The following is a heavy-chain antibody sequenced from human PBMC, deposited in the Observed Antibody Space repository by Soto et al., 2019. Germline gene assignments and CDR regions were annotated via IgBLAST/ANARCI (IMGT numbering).Heavy chain of an antibody. Sequence: GASVKVSCKASGYTFTNFGISWVRQAPGQGLEWMGWISAYNGNTNYAQNFQGRVTMTTDTSTSTAYLQWSSLKASDTAMYYCARLRVGFGELLTYWGQGTLVTVSS. CDR1: GYTFTNFG. J-gene: IGHJ4*02. D-gene: IGHD3-10*01. V-gene: IGHV1-18*01. CDR2: ISAYNGNT. CDR3: ARLRVGFGELLTY.